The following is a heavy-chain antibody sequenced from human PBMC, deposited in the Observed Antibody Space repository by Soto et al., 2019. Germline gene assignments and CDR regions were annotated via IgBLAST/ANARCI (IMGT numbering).Heavy chain of an antibody. Sequence: KGLEWIGYIYHTGTTYYNMSLKSRVTISVDRSKNQFSLKLSSVTAADTAVYYFFFQAEDGIRGLCTVSAFLLNRSSDL. D-gene: IGHD2-15*01. V-gene: IGHV4-30-2*01. CDR2: IYHTGTT. J-gene: IGHJ2*01. CDR3: FFQAEDGIRGLCTVSAFLLNRSSDL.